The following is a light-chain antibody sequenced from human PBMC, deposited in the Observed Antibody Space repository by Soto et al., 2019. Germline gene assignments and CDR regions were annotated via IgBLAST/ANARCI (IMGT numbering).Light chain of an antibody. CDR3: QEYVSYPLN. J-gene: IGKJ4*01. V-gene: IGKV1-5*01. CDR2: DAS. Sequence: QSPSTLSASVGDRVTITCRASQSIGTYLAWYQQRPGKAPNLLIYDASTLQGGVPSRFSGSGSGTELTLTISSLQPDAIETYYCQEYVSYPLNFGRGTKADI. CDR1: QSIGTY.